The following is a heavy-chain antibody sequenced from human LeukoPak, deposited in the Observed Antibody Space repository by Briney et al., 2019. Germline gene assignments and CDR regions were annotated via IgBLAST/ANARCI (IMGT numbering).Heavy chain of an antibody. Sequence: GGSLRLSCVASGLPIGDFAMHWVRQAPGQGLEWVSLISGDGVSTFFTDSVKGRFSVSRDNSKNSLFLEMSGLRTEDTAMYYCARESGKFDYWGQGTLVAVSS. CDR2: ISGDGVST. V-gene: IGHV3-43*02. CDR3: ARESGKFDY. J-gene: IGHJ4*02. CDR1: GLPIGDFA.